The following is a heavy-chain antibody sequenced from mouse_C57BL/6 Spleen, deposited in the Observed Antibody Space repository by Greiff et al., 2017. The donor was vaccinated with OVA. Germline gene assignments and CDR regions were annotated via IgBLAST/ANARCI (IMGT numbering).Heavy chain of an antibody. CDR3: ARHRTGTYYYAMDY. CDR2: IWSDGST. Sequence: QVQLQQSGPGLVAPSQSLSITCTVSGFSLTSYGVHWVRQPPGKGLEWLVVIWSDGSTTYNSALKSRLSISKGNSKSQVFLKMNSLQTDDTAMYYCARHRTGTYYYAMDYWGQGTSVTVSS. V-gene: IGHV2-6-1*01. D-gene: IGHD4-1*01. CDR1: GFSLTSYG. J-gene: IGHJ4*01.